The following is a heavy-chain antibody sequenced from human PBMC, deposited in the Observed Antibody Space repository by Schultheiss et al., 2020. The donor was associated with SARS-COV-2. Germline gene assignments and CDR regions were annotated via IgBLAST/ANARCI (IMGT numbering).Heavy chain of an antibody. V-gene: IGHV1-69*06. CDR2: IIPIFGTA. Sequence: KISCAVSGFTFSSYAISWVRQAPGQGLEWMGGIIPIFGTANYAQKFQGRVTITADKSTSTAYMELSSLRSEDTAVYYCARDDIDDFWSGYSPSYYYYGMDVWGQGTTVTVSS. J-gene: IGHJ6*02. CDR1: GFTFSSYA. CDR3: ARDDIDDFWSGYSPSYYYYGMDV. D-gene: IGHD3-3*01.